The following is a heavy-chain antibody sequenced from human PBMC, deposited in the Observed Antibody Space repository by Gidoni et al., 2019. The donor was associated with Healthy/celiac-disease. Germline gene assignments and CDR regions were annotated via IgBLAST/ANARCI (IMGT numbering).Heavy chain of an antibody. CDR3: ARGGIFVYAFDY. Sequence: QVQLQESGPGLVKPSQTLSLTCTVLGGSISSGGYYWSWIRQHPGKGLEWIGYIYYSGSTYYNPSLKSRVTISVDTSKNQFSLKLSSVTAADTAVYYCARGGIFVYAFDYWGQGTLVTVSS. J-gene: IGHJ4*02. CDR2: IYYSGST. CDR1: GGSISSGGYY. V-gene: IGHV4-31*03. D-gene: IGHD6-13*01.